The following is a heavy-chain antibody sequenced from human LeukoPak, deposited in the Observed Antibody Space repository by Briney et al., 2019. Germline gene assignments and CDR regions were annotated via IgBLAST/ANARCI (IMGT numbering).Heavy chain of an antibody. Sequence: ASVKVSCKASGYTFTSYDINWVRQATGQGLEWMGWMNPNSGNTGYAQKFQGRVTMTRNTSISTAYMELSSLRSEDTAVYYCARGVSISWYASRQANWFDPWGQGTLVTVSS. CDR3: ARGVSISWYASRQANWFDP. CDR1: GYTFTSYD. CDR2: MNPNSGNT. J-gene: IGHJ5*02. V-gene: IGHV1-8*01. D-gene: IGHD6-13*01.